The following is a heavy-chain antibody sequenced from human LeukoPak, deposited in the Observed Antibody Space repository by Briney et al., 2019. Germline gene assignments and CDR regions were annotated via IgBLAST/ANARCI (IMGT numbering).Heavy chain of an antibody. V-gene: IGHV3-23*01. J-gene: IGHJ4*02. Sequence: GGSLRLSCAASGFTFSDAWMSWVRQAPGKGLEWVSAMSPSGGRTYYTDSLRGRFTISRDNSKNTLFLQMNSLRAEDTAIYYCAKTSYYGSGSELPDHWGQGSLVTVSS. D-gene: IGHD3-10*01. CDR3: AKTSYYGSGSELPDH. CDR2: MSPSGGRT. CDR1: GFTFSDAW.